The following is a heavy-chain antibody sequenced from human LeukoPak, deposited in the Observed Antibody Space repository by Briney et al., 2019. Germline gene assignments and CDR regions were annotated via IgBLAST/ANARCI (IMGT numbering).Heavy chain of an antibody. CDR1: GYTFTSYG. CDR3: ARDAVVAATLDEHFQH. D-gene: IGHD2-15*01. J-gene: IGHJ1*01. V-gene: IGHV1-18*01. Sequence: ASVKVSCKASGYTFTSYGISCVRQAPGQGLEWVGWISAYNGNTNYAQKLQSRVTMTTDTSTSTAYMELRRLTSTDTAVYYCARDAVVAATLDEHFQHWGQGTLVTVSS. CDR2: ISAYNGNT.